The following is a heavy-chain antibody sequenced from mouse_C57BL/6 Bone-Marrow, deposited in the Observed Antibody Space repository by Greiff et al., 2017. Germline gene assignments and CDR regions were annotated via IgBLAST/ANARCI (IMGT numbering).Heavy chain of an antibody. CDR3: TRGGGNYCAY. Sequence: QVQLQQSGAELVRPGASVTLSCKASGYTFTDYEMHWVKQTPVHGLEWIGAIDPETGGTAYNQKFKGKALLTADKSSSTAYMELRSLTSEDSAVYYCTRGGGNYCAYWGQGTLVTVSA. J-gene: IGHJ3*01. CDR2: IDPETGGT. CDR1: GYTFTDYE. V-gene: IGHV1-15*01. D-gene: IGHD2-1*01.